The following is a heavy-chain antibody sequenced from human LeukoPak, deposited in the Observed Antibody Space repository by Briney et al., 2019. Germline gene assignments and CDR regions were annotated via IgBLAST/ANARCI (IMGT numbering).Heavy chain of an antibody. CDR1: GFTFSSYS. V-gene: IGHV3-48*04. CDR2: ISSSGSTI. J-gene: IGHJ4*02. Sequence: GGSLRLSCAASGFTFSSYSMNWVRQAPGKGLEWVSYISSSGSTIYYADSVKGRFTISRDNAKNSLYLQMNSLRAEDTAVYYCARDPGVAAAGFYWGQGTLVTVSS. CDR3: ARDPGVAAAGFY. D-gene: IGHD6-13*01.